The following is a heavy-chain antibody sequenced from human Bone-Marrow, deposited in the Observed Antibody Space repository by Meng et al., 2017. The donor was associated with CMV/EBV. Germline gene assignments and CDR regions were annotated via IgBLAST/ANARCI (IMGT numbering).Heavy chain of an antibody. Sequence: SETLSLTCTVSGGSISSGGYYWSWIRQHPGKGLEWIGYIYYSGSTYYNPSLKSRVTISVDTSKNQFSLKLSSVTAADTAVYYCARVYYDSSGYYPLLDDAFDIWGQRTMVTVSS. CDR1: GGSISSGGYY. V-gene: IGHV4-31*03. D-gene: IGHD3-22*01. CDR3: ARVYYDSSGYYPLLDDAFDI. CDR2: IYYSGST. J-gene: IGHJ3*02.